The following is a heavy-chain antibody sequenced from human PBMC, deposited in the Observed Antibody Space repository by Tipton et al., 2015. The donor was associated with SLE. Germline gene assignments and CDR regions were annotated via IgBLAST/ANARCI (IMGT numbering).Heavy chain of an antibody. D-gene: IGHD5-24*01. CDR2: MNQDGNEK. J-gene: IGHJ3*02. CDR1: GFTFSNFW. CDR3: ATRRDGYNYGGFDI. V-gene: IGHV3-7*01. Sequence: SLRLSCAASGFTFSNFWMQWVRQVPGKGLEWVANMNQDGNEKYYVDSVKGRFTISRDNSKNTLYLQMNSLRAEDTAVYYCATRRDGYNYGGFDIWGQGTMVTVSS.